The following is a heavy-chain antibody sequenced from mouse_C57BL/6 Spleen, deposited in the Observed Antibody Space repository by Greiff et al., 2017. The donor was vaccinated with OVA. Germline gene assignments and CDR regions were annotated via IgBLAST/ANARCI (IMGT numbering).Heavy chain of an antibody. V-gene: IGHV1-69*01. Sequence: VQLQQPGAELVMPGASVKLSCKASGYTFTSYWMHWVKQRPGQGLEWIGEIDPSDSYTNYNQKFKGKFTLTVDKSSSTAYMQLSSLTSEDSAVNYCAYGSSVNWYFDVWGTGTTVTVS. CDR2: IDPSDSYT. CDR3: AYGSSVNWYFDV. CDR1: GYTFTSYW. D-gene: IGHD1-1*01. J-gene: IGHJ1*03.